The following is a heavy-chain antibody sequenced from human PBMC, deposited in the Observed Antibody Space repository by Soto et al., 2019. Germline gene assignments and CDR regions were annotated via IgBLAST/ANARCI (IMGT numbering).Heavy chain of an antibody. J-gene: IGHJ6*02. CDR1: GGSVNNANYF. Sequence: QVRLEESGPGLVKPSETLSLICSVSGGSVNNANYFWNWIRHHPENGLEWIGYIYYSGSTRYNPSFNIPATLSINTSKNHFSLMLTSVTVADTGVYFCAGDADSGGSRGGMDVWGRGTTVTVSS. CDR3: AGDADSGGSRGGMDV. CDR2: IYYSGST. V-gene: IGHV4-31*01. D-gene: IGHD4-17*01.